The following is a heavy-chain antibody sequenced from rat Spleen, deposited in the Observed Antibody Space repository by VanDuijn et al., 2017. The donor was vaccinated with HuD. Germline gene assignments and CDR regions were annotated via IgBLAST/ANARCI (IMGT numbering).Heavy chain of an antibody. Sequence: EVQLVESDGGLVQPGRXXKLSCAXXXFTXXDYGVXWVXXXPTTGLEWVATISYGDSSGHSGTYYRDSVRGRFTISKDNAINTQYLQMDSLRSEDTATYYCARHGYNSYFDYWGQGVMVTVSS. CDR3: ARHGYNSYFDY. CDR2: ISYGDSSGHSGT. CDR1: XFTXXDYG. D-gene: IGHD1-9*01. V-gene: IGHV5-29*01. J-gene: IGHJ2*01.